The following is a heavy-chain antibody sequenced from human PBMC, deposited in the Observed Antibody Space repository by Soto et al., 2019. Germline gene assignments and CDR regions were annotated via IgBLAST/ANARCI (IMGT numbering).Heavy chain of an antibody. J-gene: IGHJ4*02. Sequence: GGSLRLSCSASGFTFSSYAMHWVRQAPGKGLEYVSAISSNGGSTYYADSVKGRFTISRDNSKNTLYLQMSSLRAEDTAVYYCVKDSGSYYRYLDYWGQGTLVTVSS. D-gene: IGHD1-26*01. V-gene: IGHV3-64D*08. CDR1: GFTFSSYA. CDR3: VKDSGSYYRYLDY. CDR2: ISSNGGST.